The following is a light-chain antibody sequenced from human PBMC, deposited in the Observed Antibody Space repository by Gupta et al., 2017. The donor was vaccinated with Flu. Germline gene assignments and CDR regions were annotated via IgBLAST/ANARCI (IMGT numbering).Light chain of an antibody. V-gene: IGLV2-14*01. CDR1: SSDIGAYNH. J-gene: IGLJ3*02. Sequence: QSALTQPASVSGSPGQSITISCTRTSSDIGAYNHVSWYQQPPGNAPQLMIFEVSNRPSGISNRFSGSKSGNTASLTISGLQAEDEADYYCASFTTSTTWLFGGGTLLTVL. CDR2: EVS. CDR3: ASFTTSTTWL.